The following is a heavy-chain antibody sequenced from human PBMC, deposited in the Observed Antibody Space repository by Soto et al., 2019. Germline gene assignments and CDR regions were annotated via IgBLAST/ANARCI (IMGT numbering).Heavy chain of an antibody. CDR1: GFTFSSYA. CDR3: APCGGHCYRFPGKNWCDP. CDR2: ISGSGGST. D-gene: IGHD2-21*02. V-gene: IGHV3-23*01. J-gene: IGHJ5*02. Sequence: EVQLLESGGGLVQPGGSLRLSCAASGFTFSSYAMSWVRQAPGKGLEWVSAISGSGGSTYYADSVKGRFTISRDNSKHTLYMQRTRLRAEDTAVYYCAPCGGHCYRFPGKNWCDPWGQGPLVTVSS.